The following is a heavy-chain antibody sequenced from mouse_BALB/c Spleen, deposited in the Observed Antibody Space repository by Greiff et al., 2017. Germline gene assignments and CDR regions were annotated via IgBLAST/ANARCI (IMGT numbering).Heavy chain of an antibody. J-gene: IGHJ4*01. CDR1: GYAFSSSW. CDR3: ARRDYYAMDY. V-gene: IGHV1-82*01. CDR2: IYPGDGDT. Sequence: VQLQQSGPELVKPGASVKISCKASGYAFSSSWMNWVKQRPGQGLEWIGRIYPGDGDTNYNGKFKGKATLTADKSSSTAYMQLSSLTSVDSAVYFCARRDYYAMDYWGQGTSVTVSS.